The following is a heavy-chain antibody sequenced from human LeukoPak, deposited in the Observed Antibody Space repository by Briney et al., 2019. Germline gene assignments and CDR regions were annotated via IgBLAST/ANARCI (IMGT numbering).Heavy chain of an antibody. CDR3: AKESTVTPGNVNWFDP. V-gene: IGHV3-23*01. J-gene: IGHJ5*02. D-gene: IGHD4-17*01. CDR1: GFTFILYA. Sequence: GGSLRLSCAASGFTFILYAMSWVRQTPGKGLEWISTISGSGDNTYYAESVKGRFTISRDNSRNTLYLRMKSLRAEDTAMYYCAKESTVTPGNVNWFDPWGQGTLVTVSS. CDR2: ISGSGDNT.